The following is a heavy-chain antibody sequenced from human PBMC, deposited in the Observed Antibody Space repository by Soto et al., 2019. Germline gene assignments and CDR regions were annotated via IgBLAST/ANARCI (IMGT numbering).Heavy chain of an antibody. CDR1: GFTFYDYG. CDR3: ARGITMVRGVIERTYYSYGMDV. D-gene: IGHD3-10*01. Sequence: GGSLSPSCAPPGFTFYDYGMSWVRQAPGKGLEWVSGINWNGGSTGYADSVKGRFTISRDNAKNSLYLQMNSLRAEDTAWYYCARGITMVRGVIERTYYSYGMDVWGQGTTVTVSS. J-gene: IGHJ6*02. CDR2: INWNGGST. V-gene: IGHV3-20*04.